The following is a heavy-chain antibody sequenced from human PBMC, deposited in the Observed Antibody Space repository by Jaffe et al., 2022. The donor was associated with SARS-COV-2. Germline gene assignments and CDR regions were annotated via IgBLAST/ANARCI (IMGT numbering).Heavy chain of an antibody. V-gene: IGHV4-61*02. Sequence: QVQLQESGPGLVKPSQTLSLTCTVSGGSISSGSYYWSWIRQPAGKGLEWIGRIYTSGSTNYNPSLKSRVTISVDTSKNQFSLKLSSVTAADTAVYYCARDGGEDGYNFDYFDYWGQGTLVTVSS. J-gene: IGHJ4*02. D-gene: IGHD5-12*01. CDR2: IYTSGST. CDR1: GGSISSGSYY. CDR3: ARDGGEDGYNFDYFDY.